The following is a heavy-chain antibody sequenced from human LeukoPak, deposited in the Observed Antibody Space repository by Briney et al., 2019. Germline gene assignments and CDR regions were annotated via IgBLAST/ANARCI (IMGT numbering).Heavy chain of an antibody. CDR3: AKAEYYDFWSGLGI. J-gene: IGHJ3*02. V-gene: IGHV3-30*02. Sequence: PGGSLRLSCAASGFTFSSYGMHWVRQAPGKGLEWVAFIRYDGSNKYYADSVKGRFTISRDNSKNTLYLQMNSLRAEDTAVYYCAKAEYYDFWSGLGIWGQGTMVTVSS. CDR2: IRYDGSNK. D-gene: IGHD3-3*01. CDR1: GFTFSSYG.